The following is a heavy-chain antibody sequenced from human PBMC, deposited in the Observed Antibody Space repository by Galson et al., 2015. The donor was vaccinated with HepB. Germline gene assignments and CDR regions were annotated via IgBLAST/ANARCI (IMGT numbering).Heavy chain of an antibody. CDR3: ARVASGWYGYYFDY. Sequence: SLRLSCAASGFTVSNNYMSWVRQAPGKGLEWVSVIYSGSSTYYADSVKGRFTISRDNSKNTLYLQMNSLRAEDTAVYYCARVASGWYGYYFDYWGQGTLVTVSS. CDR1: GFTVSNNY. CDR2: IYSGSST. J-gene: IGHJ4*02. V-gene: IGHV3-53*01. D-gene: IGHD6-19*01.